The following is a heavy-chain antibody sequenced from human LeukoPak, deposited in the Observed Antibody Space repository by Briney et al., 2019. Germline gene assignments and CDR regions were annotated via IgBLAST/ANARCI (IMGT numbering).Heavy chain of an antibody. CDR1: GYTFTSYG. V-gene: IGHV1-18*01. CDR3: ARAKLLLLPRDY. D-gene: IGHD3-10*01. CDR2: ISAYTGNT. Sequence: GASVKVSCKASGYTFTSYGINWVRQAPGQGLECMGWISAYTGNTNYAQKLQGRVTMTTDTSTSSAYMELRSLRSDDTAVYYCARAKLLLLPRDYWGQGTLVTVSS. J-gene: IGHJ4*02.